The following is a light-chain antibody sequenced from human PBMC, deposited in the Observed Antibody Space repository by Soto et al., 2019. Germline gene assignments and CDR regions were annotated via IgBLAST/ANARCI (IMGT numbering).Light chain of an antibody. CDR3: SSYTSKSIVV. CDR2: EII. J-gene: IGLJ2*01. Sequence: QSVLTQPASVSGSPGQSITISCTGTSSDIGNYNYVSWYQHHPGKAPKAMIYEIINRPSGVSNRFSGSKSGNTASLTISGLQAEDEAVYYCSSYTSKSIVVFGGGTKLTVL. V-gene: IGLV2-14*01. CDR1: SSDIGNYNY.